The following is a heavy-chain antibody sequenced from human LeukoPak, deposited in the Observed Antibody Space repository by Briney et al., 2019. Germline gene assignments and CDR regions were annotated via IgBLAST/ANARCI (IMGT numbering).Heavy chain of an antibody. J-gene: IGHJ4*02. D-gene: IGHD1-14*01. CDR3: VRETTEGAKDY. Sequence: PGGSLRLSCAASGFTFRDHYMGWVRQAPGQGLAWVSYISSSSHYTNYVVSVRGRFIISRDNVKDSLYPQMNSLRVGDTAIYYCVRETTEGAKDYWGQGTQVTVSS. CDR1: GFTFRDHY. CDR2: ISSSSHYT. V-gene: IGHV3-11*05.